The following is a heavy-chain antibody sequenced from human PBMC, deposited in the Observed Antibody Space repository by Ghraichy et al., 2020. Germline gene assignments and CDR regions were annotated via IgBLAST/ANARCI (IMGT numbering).Heavy chain of an antibody. J-gene: IGHJ4*02. V-gene: IGHV4-34*01. D-gene: IGHD6-13*01. Sequence: SETLSLTCAVYGGSFSGYYWSWIRQPPGKGLEWIGEINHSGSTNYNPSLKSRVTISVDTSKNQFSLKLSSVTAADTAVYYCARVPFYKSSYDYWGQGTLVTVSS. CDR1: GGSFSGYY. CDR2: INHSGST. CDR3: ARVPFYKSSYDY.